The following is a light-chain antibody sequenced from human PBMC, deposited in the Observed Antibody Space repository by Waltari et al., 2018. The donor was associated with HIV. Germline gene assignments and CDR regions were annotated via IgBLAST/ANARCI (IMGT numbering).Light chain of an antibody. V-gene: IGKV4-1*01. CDR2: WTS. J-gene: IGKJ2*01. Sequence: DIVMTQSQDSLAVSLGERATINCKSRQSVLYSSNNKNYLAWYQQKPGQPPKLLIYWTSTRASGVPDRFSGSGSATEFTLTISSLQAEDVAVYYCQQYYSTPYTFGQGTKLQIK. CDR3: QQYYSTPYT. CDR1: QSVLYSSNNKNY.